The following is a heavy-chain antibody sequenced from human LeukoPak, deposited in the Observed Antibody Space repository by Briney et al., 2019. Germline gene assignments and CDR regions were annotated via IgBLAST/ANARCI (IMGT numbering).Heavy chain of an antibody. CDR3: ARGGGSLRYYYFDY. CDR1: GGSFSGYY. V-gene: IGHV4-34*01. CDR2: INHSGST. D-gene: IGHD1-26*01. J-gene: IGHJ4*02. Sequence: SETLSLTCAVSGGSFSGYYWSWIRQPPGKGLEWIGEINHSGSTNYNPSLKSQVTISVDTSKNQFSLKLSSVTAADTAVYYCARGGGSLRYYYFDYWGQGTLVTVSS.